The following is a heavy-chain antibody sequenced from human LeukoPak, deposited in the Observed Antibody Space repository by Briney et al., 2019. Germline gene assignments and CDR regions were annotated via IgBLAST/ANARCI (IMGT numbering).Heavy chain of an antibody. CDR3: ARDLNYYDSSGIFQH. CDR2: IWYDGSNK. CDR1: GFTFSSYG. Sequence: GGSLRLSCAASGFTFSSYGMHWVRQAPGKGLEWVAVIWYDGSNKYYADSVKGRFTISRDNSKNTLYLQMNSLRAEDTAVYYCARDLNYYDSSGIFQHWGQGTLVTISS. V-gene: IGHV3-33*01. D-gene: IGHD3-22*01. J-gene: IGHJ1*01.